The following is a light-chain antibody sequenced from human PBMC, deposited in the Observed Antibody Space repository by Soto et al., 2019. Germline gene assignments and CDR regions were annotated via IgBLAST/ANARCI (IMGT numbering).Light chain of an antibody. CDR1: QSVSSDS. CDR3: QQYGSSPQT. Sequence: EIVLTQSPGTLSLSPGERATLSCRPSQSVSSDSLAWYQHKPGQAPRLLIYGASTRATGIPDRFSGSGSGTGFTLTISRLEPEDFAVFYCQQYGSSPQTFGQGTKVDIK. J-gene: IGKJ1*01. CDR2: GAS. V-gene: IGKV3-20*01.